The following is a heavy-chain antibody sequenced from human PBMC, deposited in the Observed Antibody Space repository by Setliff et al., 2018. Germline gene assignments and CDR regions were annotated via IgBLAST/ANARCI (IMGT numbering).Heavy chain of an antibody. Sequence: VWVRQAPGQVLEWVGSIFYTGSTYYSPSRTSLVTMSIDTSKNQFSLNLNSVTAADTAVYYCARQPYSTTYYYYYYYMDVWGKGTTVTASS. CDR2: IFYTGST. V-gene: IGHV4-39*01. CDR3: ARQPYSTTYYYYYYYMDV. J-gene: IGHJ6*03. D-gene: IGHD6-13*01.